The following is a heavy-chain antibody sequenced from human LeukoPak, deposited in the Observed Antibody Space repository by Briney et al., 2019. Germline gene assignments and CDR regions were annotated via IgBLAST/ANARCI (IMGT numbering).Heavy chain of an antibody. CDR3: ARLYSIHNWFDP. J-gene: IGHJ5*02. CDR1: GGTFSSYA. CDR2: IIPIFGTA. Sequence: SVKVSCKASGGTFSSYAISWVRQAPGQGLEWMGGIIPIFGTANYAQKFQGRVTITTDESTSTAYMELSSLRSEDTAVYYCARLYSIHNWFDPWGQGALVTVSS. V-gene: IGHV1-69*05. D-gene: IGHD6-13*01.